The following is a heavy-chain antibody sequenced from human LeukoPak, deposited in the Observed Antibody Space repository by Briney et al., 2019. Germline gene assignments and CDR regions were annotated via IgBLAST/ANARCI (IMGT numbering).Heavy chain of an antibody. Sequence: SETLSLTCTVSGGSISNYYWSWIRQPPGKGLEWIGYIYYTGSTNYNPSLKSRVTISVDTSKNQFSLKLSSVTAADTAVYYCARHNLDFLADILTGGGPFDIWGQGTMVTVSS. J-gene: IGHJ3*02. V-gene: IGHV4-59*08. CDR2: IYYTGST. CDR1: GGSISNYY. D-gene: IGHD3-9*01. CDR3: ARHNLDFLADILTGGGPFDI.